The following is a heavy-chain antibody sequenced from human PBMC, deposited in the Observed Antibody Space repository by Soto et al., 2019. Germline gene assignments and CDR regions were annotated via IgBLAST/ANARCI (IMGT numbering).Heavy chain of an antibody. CDR3: ARYCSSTSCYYFDY. D-gene: IGHD2-2*01. J-gene: IGHJ4*02. Sequence: ETLSLTCTVSGGSISSYYWSWIRQPPGKGLEWIGYIYYSGSTNYNPSLKSRVTISVDTSKNQFSLKLSSVTAADTAVYYCARYCSSTSCYYFDYWGQGTLVTGSS. CDR1: GGSISSYY. V-gene: IGHV4-59*08. CDR2: IYYSGST.